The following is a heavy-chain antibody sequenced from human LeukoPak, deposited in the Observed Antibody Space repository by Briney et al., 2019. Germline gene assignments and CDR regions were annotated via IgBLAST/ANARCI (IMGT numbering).Heavy chain of an antibody. CDR1: GYTFSIYG. V-gene: IGHV1-18*01. CDR2: ISPYNGNT. Sequence: ASVKVSCKASGYTFSIYGISWVRQAPGQGLEWMGWISPYNGNTNQAQKLQGRVTMTTDTSTSTAYMELRGLRSDDTAVYYCARGGHCTNGVCYTFDYWGQGTLVTVSS. J-gene: IGHJ4*02. D-gene: IGHD2-8*01. CDR3: ARGGHCTNGVCYTFDY.